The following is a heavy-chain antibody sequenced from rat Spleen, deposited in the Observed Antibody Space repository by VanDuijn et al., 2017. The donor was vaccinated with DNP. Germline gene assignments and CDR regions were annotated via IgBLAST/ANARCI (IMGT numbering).Heavy chain of an antibody. D-gene: IGHD1-9*01. V-gene: IGHV6-6*01. CDR2: IKAKSNNYAT. J-gene: IGHJ1*01. CDR1: GFTFTTAW. CDR3: ASYYGYNYWYFDF. Sequence: EVQFLESGGGLVQPGNSLKLSCATSGFTFTTAWMYWYRQFPEKRLEWVARIKAKSNNYATDYTESVKGRFTISRDDSKSSIYLQMNNLKEEDTAIYYCASYYGYNYWYFDFWGPGTMVTVSS.